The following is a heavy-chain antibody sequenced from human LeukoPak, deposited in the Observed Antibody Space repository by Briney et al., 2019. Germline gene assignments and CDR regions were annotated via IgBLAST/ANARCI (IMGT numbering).Heavy chain of an antibody. CDR2: INPNSGGT. V-gene: IGHV1-2*02. J-gene: IGHJ4*02. Sequence: ASVKVSCEASGYTFTGYYMHWVRQAPGQGLEWMGWINPNSGGTNYAQKFQGRVTMTRDTSISTAYMELSRLRSDDTAVYYCARAGLRLGELSSLDYWGQGTLVTVSS. D-gene: IGHD3-16*02. CDR1: GYTFTGYY. CDR3: ARAGLRLGELSSLDY.